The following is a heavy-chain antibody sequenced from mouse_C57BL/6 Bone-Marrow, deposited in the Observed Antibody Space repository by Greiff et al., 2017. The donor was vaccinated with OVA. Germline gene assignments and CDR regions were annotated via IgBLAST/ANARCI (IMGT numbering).Heavy chain of an antibody. CDR3: ARGPLIYYYGSSSYYFDY. CDR2: INPNNGGT. Sequence: VQLQQSGPELVKPGASVKISCKASGYTFTDYYMNWVKQSHGKSLEWIGDINPNNGGTSYNQKFKGKATLTVDKSSSTAYMELRSLTSEDSAAYYCARGPLIYYYGSSSYYFDYWGQGTTLTVSS. J-gene: IGHJ2*01. V-gene: IGHV1-26*01. D-gene: IGHD1-1*01. CDR1: GYTFTDYY.